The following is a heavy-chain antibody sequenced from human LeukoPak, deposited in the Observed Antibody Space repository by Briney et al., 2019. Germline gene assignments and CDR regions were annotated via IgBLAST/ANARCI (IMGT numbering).Heavy chain of an antibody. V-gene: IGHV3-15*01. J-gene: IGHJ3*02. D-gene: IGHD2-21*02. CDR3: TTSVTARGYDAFDI. CDR1: GFTFSNAW. CDR2: IKSKTDGGTT. Sequence: KPGGSLRLSCAASGFTFSNAWMSWVRQAPGKALEWVGRIKSKTDGGTTDYAAPVKGRFTISRDDSKNTLYLQMNSLKTEDTAVYYCTTSVTARGYDAFDIWGQGTMVTVSS.